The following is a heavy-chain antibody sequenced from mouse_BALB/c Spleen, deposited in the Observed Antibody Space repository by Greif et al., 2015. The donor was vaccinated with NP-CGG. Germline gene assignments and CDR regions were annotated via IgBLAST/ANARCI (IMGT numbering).Heavy chain of an antibody. Sequence: VQLQESGAELVRPGSSVKISCKASGYAFSSYWMNWVKQRPGQGLEWIGQIYPGDGDTNYNGKFKGKATLTADKSSSTAYMQLSSLTSEDSAVYFCAREGYDGYYFDYWGQGTTLTVSS. CDR1: GYAFSSYW. CDR2: IYPGDGDT. CDR3: AREGYDGYYFDY. D-gene: IGHD2-3*01. J-gene: IGHJ2*01. V-gene: IGHV1-80*01.